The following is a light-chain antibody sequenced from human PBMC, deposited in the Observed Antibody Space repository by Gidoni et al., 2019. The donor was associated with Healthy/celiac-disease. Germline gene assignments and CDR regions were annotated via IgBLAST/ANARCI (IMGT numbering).Light chain of an antibody. CDR1: QSVSDNY. CDR3: QQYADSATT. CDR2: GVS. V-gene: IGKV3-20*01. J-gene: IGKJ3*01. Sequence: IVLTQSPGTLSLSPGERATLSCRASQSVSDNYLAWYQQKPGQSPRLLVYGVSNRATAIPDRFTGSGSGTDFTLTIDRLEPDDLAVYYCQQYADSATTFGPGTKVEIK.